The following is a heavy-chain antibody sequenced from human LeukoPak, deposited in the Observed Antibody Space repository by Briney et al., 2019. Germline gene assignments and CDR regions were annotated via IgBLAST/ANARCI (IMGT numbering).Heavy chain of an antibody. CDR3: ARARGVAAPGDY. D-gene: IGHD6-19*01. CDR1: GFTFSSYG. Sequence: PGGSLRLSCAASGFTFSSYGMHWVRQAPGKGLEWVAFIRYDGSNKYYADSVKGRFTISRDNSKNSLYLQMNSLRAEDTAVYYCARARGVAAPGDYWGQGTLVTVSS. J-gene: IGHJ4*02. V-gene: IGHV3-30*02. CDR2: IRYDGSNK.